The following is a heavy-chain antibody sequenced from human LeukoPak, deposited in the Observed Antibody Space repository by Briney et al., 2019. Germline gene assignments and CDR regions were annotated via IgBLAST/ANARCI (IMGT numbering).Heavy chain of an antibody. V-gene: IGHV1-2*06. CDR3: AREDSSWNNDY. J-gene: IGHJ4*02. Sequence: GASVKVSFKTSEYTFTGYDMHWVPQAPGQGLEWMGRINPNSGGTNYAQKFRGRVSMTRDTSISTAYLELSWLRSDDTAVYYCAREDSSWNNDYCGQGTLVTVSS. D-gene: IGHD6-13*01. CDR1: EYTFTGYD. CDR2: INPNSGGT.